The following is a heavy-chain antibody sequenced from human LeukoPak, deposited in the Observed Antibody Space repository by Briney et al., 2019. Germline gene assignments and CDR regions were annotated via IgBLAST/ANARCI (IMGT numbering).Heavy chain of an antibody. CDR1: GFTFSSYA. D-gene: IGHD5-12*01. V-gene: IGHV3-23*01. Sequence: GESLKISCAASGFTFSSYAMSWVRQAPGKGLEWVSAISGSGGSTYYADSVKGRFTISRDNSKNTLYLQMNSLRAEDTAVYYCAKDMEDIVATDRVDYWGQGTLVTVSS. CDR3: AKDMEDIVATDRVDY. J-gene: IGHJ4*02. CDR2: ISGSGGST.